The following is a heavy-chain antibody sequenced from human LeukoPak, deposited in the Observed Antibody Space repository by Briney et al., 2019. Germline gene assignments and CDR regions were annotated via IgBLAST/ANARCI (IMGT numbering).Heavy chain of an antibody. CDR3: AKFHYGSGSYLKHAFDI. D-gene: IGHD3-10*01. Sequence: GGSLRLSCAASGFTFSSYAMSWVRQAPGKGLEWVSAISGSGGSTYYADSVKGRFTISRGNSKNTLYLQMNSLRAEDTAVYYCAKFHYGSGSYLKHAFDIWGQGTMVTVSS. CDR2: ISGSGGST. CDR1: GFTFSSYA. J-gene: IGHJ3*02. V-gene: IGHV3-23*01.